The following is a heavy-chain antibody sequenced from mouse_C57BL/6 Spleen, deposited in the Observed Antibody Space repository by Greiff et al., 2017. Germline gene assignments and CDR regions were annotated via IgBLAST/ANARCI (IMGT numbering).Heavy chain of an antibody. Sequence: VQLQQSGPELVKPGASVKISCKASGYTFTDYYMNWVKQSHGKSLEWIGDIHPNNGGTSYNQKFKGKATLTVAKSSRTAYMELRSLTSEDSAVYYCARSMDYYGSSYDAWFAYWGQGTLVTVSA. J-gene: IGHJ3*01. D-gene: IGHD1-1*01. V-gene: IGHV1-26*01. CDR1: GYTFTDYY. CDR2: IHPNNGGT. CDR3: ARSMDYYGSSYDAWFAY.